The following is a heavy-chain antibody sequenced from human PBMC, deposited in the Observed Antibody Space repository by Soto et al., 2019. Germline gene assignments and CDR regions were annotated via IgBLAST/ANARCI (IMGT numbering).Heavy chain of an antibody. V-gene: IGHV3-64D*06. CDR3: VKEMAPAAIGSLYYYYGMDV. CDR2: FSSKGGTT. J-gene: IGHJ6*02. Sequence: GGSLRLSCSASGSSFSNYAMHWVRQAPGKGLQYVSGFSSKGGTTYYADSVKGRFTISRDNSKNTLYLQMSSLRPEDTAVHYCVKEMAPAAIGSLYYYYGMDVWGQGTTVTVSS. CDR1: GSSFSNYA. D-gene: IGHD2-2*01.